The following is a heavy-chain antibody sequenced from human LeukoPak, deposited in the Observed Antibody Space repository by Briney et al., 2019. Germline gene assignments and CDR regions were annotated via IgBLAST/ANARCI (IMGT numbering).Heavy chain of an antibody. CDR2: INPIFGTA. V-gene: IGHV1-69*06. D-gene: IGHD1-1*01. J-gene: IGHJ6*04. Sequence: ASVTVSCKASGGTFSSYARSWVRQAPGQGLEWMGWINPIFGTANYAQKFQGRVTITADKSTSTAYMELSSLRSEDTAVYYCAREVDDENYYYGMDVWGKGTTVTVSS. CDR1: GGTFSSYA. CDR3: AREVDDENYYYGMDV.